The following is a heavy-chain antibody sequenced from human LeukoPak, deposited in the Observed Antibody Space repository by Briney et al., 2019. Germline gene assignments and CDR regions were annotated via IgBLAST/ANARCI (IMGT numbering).Heavy chain of an antibody. Sequence: SETLSLTCTVSGGSISSYYWSWIRQPPGKGLEWIGYIYYSGSTNYNPSLKSRVTISVDTSKNQFSLKLSSVTAADTAVYYCARGVAAPYYFDYWGQGTLVTVSS. CDR1: GGSISSYY. CDR2: IYYSGST. J-gene: IGHJ4*02. CDR3: ARGVAAPYYFDY. D-gene: IGHD2-15*01. V-gene: IGHV4-59*01.